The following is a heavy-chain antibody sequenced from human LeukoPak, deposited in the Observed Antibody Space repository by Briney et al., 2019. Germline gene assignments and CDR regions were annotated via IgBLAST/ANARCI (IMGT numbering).Heavy chain of an antibody. CDR2: IRYDGSNK. CDR3: ARGSQTAITMVRGVITPYFDY. Sequence: PGGSLRLSCAASGFTFSSYAMHWVRQAPGKGLEWVAFIRYDGSNKYYADSVKGRFTISRDNSKNTLYLQVNSLRAEDTAVYYCARGSQTAITMVRGVITPYFDYWGQGTLVTVSS. CDR1: GFTFSSYA. V-gene: IGHV3-30*02. D-gene: IGHD3-10*01. J-gene: IGHJ4*02.